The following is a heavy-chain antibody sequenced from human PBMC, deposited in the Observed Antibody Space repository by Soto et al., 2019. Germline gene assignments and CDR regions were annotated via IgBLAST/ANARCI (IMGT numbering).Heavy chain of an antibody. CDR1: GFTFSSYA. CDR2: ISGSGGST. Sequence: GSLRLSCAASGFTFSSYAMSCVRQAPGKGLEWVSAISGSGGSTYYADSVKGRFTISRDNSKNTLYLQMNSLRAEDTAVYYCAKDLAQFLEWSPPDYYYMDVWGKGTTVTVSS. V-gene: IGHV3-23*01. J-gene: IGHJ6*03. D-gene: IGHD3-3*01. CDR3: AKDLAQFLEWSPPDYYYMDV.